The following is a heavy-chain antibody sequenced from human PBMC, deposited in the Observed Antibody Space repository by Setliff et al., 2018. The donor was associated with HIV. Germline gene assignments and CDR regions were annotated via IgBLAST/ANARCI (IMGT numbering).Heavy chain of an antibody. V-gene: IGHV4-59*11. J-gene: IGHJ3*02. D-gene: IGHD3-3*01. Sequence: PSETLSLTCTVSGGSISSHYWSWIRQPPGKGLEWIGYMYYSGSTNYNPSLKGRVSISVDTSKNQFSLKLSSVTAADTAVYYCARVYDFWSGKYAFDIWGQGTMVTVSS. CDR1: GGSISSHY. CDR2: MYYSGST. CDR3: ARVYDFWSGKYAFDI.